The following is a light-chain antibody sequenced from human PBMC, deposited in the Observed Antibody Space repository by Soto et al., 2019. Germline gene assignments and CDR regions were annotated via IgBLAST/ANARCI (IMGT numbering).Light chain of an antibody. Sequence: DIQMTQSPSSLSATVGDRVTITCQASQDINNYLNWFQQKPGKAPKLIIYDASHLERGVPSRFSGSASGTDFTVTINILKPEDVATYYCQQFANIPYTFGQGTKLEIK. CDR2: DAS. J-gene: IGKJ2*01. CDR3: QQFANIPYT. V-gene: IGKV1-33*01. CDR1: QDINNY.